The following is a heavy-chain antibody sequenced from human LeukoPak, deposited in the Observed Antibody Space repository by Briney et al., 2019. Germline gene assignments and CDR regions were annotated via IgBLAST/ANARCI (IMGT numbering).Heavy chain of an antibody. D-gene: IGHD4-17*01. CDR1: GGSISSGGYS. CDR2: IYYSGST. CDR3: ARLAAFMTTVTNDY. J-gene: IGHJ4*02. V-gene: IGHV4-31*03. Sequence: PSQTLSLTCTVSGGSISSGGYSWSWIRQHPGKGLEWIGYIYYSGSTYYNPSLKSRVTISVDTSKNQFSLKLSSVTAADAAVYYCARLAAFMTTVTNDYWGQGTLVTVSS.